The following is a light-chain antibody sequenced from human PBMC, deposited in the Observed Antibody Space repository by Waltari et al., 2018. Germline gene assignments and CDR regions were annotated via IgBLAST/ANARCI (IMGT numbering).Light chain of an antibody. V-gene: IGLV2-14*01. CDR2: DVS. J-gene: IGLJ3*02. CDR3: SSYTSSSTWV. Sequence: QSALTQPASVSGSPGKSLPSLCPGTASAVGDSNHVCCYQQHPCKAPNLMIYDVSKRPSGVSNRFSGSKSGNTASLTISGLQAEDEADYYCSSYTSSSTWVFGGGTKLTVL. CDR1: ASAVGDSNH.